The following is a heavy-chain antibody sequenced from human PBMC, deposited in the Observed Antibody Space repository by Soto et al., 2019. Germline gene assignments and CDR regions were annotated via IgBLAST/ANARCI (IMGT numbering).Heavy chain of an antibody. Sequence: SETLSLTCTVSGGSISSGGYYWTWIRQHPGKGLEWIGYNYYSGITYYNPSLKSRVTISLDTSKNQFSLKLSSVTAADTAVYYCARTAAAGKYYYGMDVWGQGTTVTSP. CDR1: GGSISSGGYY. D-gene: IGHD6-13*01. CDR3: ARTAAAGKYYYGMDV. V-gene: IGHV4-31*03. J-gene: IGHJ6*02. CDR2: NYYSGIT.